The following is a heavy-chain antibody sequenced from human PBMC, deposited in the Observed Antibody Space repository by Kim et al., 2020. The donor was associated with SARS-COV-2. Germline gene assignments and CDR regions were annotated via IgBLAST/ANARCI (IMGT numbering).Heavy chain of an antibody. Sequence: GGSLRLSCAASGFTFSSYSMNWVRQAPGKGLEWVSSISSSSSYIYYADSVKGRFTISRDNAKNSLYLQMNSLRAEDTAVYYCARDRVLDGMDVWGQGTTVTVSS. CDR1: GFTFSSYS. CDR3: ARDRVLDGMDV. V-gene: IGHV3-21*01. J-gene: IGHJ6*02. D-gene: IGHD3-3*01. CDR2: ISSSSSYI.